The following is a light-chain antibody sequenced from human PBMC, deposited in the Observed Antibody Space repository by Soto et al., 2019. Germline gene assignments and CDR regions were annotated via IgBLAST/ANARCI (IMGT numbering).Light chain of an antibody. Sequence: QSVLTQPPSASGSPGQSVTISCTGTSSDIGAYNYVSWYQQHPGRAPKLMIYEVRNRPSGVPDRFSGSKSDNTASLTVSGLQAEDEAAYYCSSYAGNSNIVVFGGGTKLTVL. CDR3: SSYAGNSNIVV. CDR1: SSDIGAYNY. CDR2: EVR. V-gene: IGLV2-8*01. J-gene: IGLJ2*01.